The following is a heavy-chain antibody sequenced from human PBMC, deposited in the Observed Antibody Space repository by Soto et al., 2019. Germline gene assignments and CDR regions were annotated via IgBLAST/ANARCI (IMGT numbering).Heavy chain of an antibody. D-gene: IGHD1-1*01. CDR1: GGSVSSPSYY. CDR3: ASLPGITTFRRDF. CDR2: IYDSGNT. V-gene: IGHV4-39*01. Sequence: SETLSLTSSVPGGSVSSPSYYWGCIRQPPGKGLEWIGSIYDSGNTYYNPSLKSRVTIFVDTSRNQSSLKVNSVTAADTAVDFCASLPGITTFRRDFWGQGTLVTVSS. J-gene: IGHJ4*02.